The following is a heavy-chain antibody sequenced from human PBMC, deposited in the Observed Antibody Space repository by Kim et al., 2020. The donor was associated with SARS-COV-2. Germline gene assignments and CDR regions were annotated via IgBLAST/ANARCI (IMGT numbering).Heavy chain of an antibody. J-gene: IGHJ4*02. V-gene: IGHV4-34*01. Sequence: SETLSLTCAVYGGSFSGYYWSWIRQPPGKGLEWIGEINHSGSTNYNPSLKSRVTISVDTSKNQFSLKLSSVTAADTAVYYGARRLAALRVWGQGTLVTVS. CDR1: GGSFSGYY. CDR2: INHSGST. D-gene: IGHD6-25*01. CDR3: ARRLAALRV.